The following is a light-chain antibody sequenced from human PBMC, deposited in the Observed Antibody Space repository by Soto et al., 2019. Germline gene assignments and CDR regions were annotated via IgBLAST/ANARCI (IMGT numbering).Light chain of an antibody. CDR3: CSYAGTYSFYV. J-gene: IGLJ1*01. Sequence: QSALTQPRSMSGSPGQSVTISCTGTSDDVGAYHYVSWYQHHPGKAPKLIIYDVSERPSGVPDRFSGSKSGNTASLTISGLQPEDEAEYYCCSYAGTYSFYVFGTGTKVTV. CDR2: DVS. V-gene: IGLV2-11*01. CDR1: SDDVGAYHY.